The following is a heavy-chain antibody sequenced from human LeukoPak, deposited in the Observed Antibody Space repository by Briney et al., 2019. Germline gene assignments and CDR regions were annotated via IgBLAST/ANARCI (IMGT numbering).Heavy chain of an antibody. J-gene: IGHJ4*02. CDR1: GFTFSSYW. D-gene: IGHD2-15*01. V-gene: IGHV3-7*01. CDR2: IKQDGSEK. CDR3: ARALVVAATSFRV. Sequence: PGGSLRLSCAASGFTFSSYWMSWVRQAPGKGLEWVANIKQDGSEKYYVDSVKGRFTISRDNAKNSLYLQMNSLRAEDTAVYYCARALVVAATSFRVWGQGTLVTVSS.